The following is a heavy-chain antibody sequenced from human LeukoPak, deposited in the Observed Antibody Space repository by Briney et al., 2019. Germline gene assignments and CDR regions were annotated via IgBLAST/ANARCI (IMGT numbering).Heavy chain of an antibody. J-gene: IGHJ4*02. Sequence: ASVKVSCKASGYTFTGYYMHWVRQAPGQGLEWMGWINPNSGGTNYAQKFQGRVTMTRDTSISTAYMELSRLRSDDTAVYYRARDSWSRSSSWFDYWGQGTLVTVSS. CDR1: GYTFTGYY. CDR2: INPNSGGT. CDR3: ARDSWSRSSSWFDY. V-gene: IGHV1-2*02. D-gene: IGHD6-13*01.